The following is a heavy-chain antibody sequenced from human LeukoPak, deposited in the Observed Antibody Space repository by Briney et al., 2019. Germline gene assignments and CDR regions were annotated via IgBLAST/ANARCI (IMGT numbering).Heavy chain of an antibody. D-gene: IGHD3-10*01. CDR1: GFTFSSYG. J-gene: IGHJ4*02. V-gene: IGHV3-30*03. CDR2: ISYDGSNK. CDR3: ATDGSGSYYKLFDY. Sequence: GGSLRLSCAASGFTFSSYGMHWVRQAPGKGLEWVAAISYDGSNKNYADSVKGRFTISRDNSKNTLYLQMNSLRAEDTAVYYCATDGSGSYYKLFDYWGQGTLVTVSS.